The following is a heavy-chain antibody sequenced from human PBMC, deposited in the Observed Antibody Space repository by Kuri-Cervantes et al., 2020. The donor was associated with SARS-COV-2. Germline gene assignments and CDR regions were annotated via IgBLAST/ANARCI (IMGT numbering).Heavy chain of an antibody. Sequence: GESLKISCAASGFTFSSYSMNWVRQAPGKGLEWVSYISSSSSTIYYADSVKGRFTISRDNSKNTLYLQMNSLRAEDTAVYYCAKAYYDFWSGYCRGGYYFDYWGQGTLVTVSS. CDR2: ISSSSSTI. CDR3: AKAYYDFWSGYCRGGYYFDY. J-gene: IGHJ4*02. D-gene: IGHD3-3*01. CDR1: GFTFSSYS. V-gene: IGHV3-48*01.